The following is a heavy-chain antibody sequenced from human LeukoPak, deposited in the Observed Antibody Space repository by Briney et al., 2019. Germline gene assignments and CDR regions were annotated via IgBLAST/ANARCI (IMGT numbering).Heavy chain of an antibody. CDR2: IYYSGST. V-gene: IGHV4-59*01. CDR3: ARENYDSSGYYQYYFDY. J-gene: IGHJ4*02. Sequence: SETLSLTCTVSGGSISSYYWSWIRQPPGKGLEWIGYIYYSGSTNYNPSLKSRVTISVDTSKNQFSLKLSSVTAADTAVYYCARENYDSSGYYQYYFDYWGQGTLVTVSS. CDR1: GGSISSYY. D-gene: IGHD3-22*01.